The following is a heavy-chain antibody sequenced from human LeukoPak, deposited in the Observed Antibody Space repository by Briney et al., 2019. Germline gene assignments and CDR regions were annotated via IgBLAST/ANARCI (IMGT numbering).Heavy chain of an antibody. J-gene: IGHJ4*02. Sequence: GGSLRLSCAAPGFIFDNYAILWVRQAPGKGLEWVSLISGDGGSTFYADSVRGRFTISRDNTRKSLSLQMSSLRSEDTALYYCARESETSGWYDYWGQGTLVTVSS. CDR1: GFIFDNYA. CDR3: ARESETSGWYDY. V-gene: IGHV3-43*02. CDR2: ISGDGGST. D-gene: IGHD6-19*01.